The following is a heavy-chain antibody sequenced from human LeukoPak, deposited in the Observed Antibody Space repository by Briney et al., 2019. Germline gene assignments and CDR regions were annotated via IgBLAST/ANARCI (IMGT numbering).Heavy chain of an antibody. D-gene: IGHD3/OR15-3a*01. CDR2: ISSSSSTI. CDR3: AREIGWTGPSTYFDY. J-gene: IGHJ4*02. CDR1: GFTFSSYS. V-gene: IGHV3-48*01. Sequence: PGGSLRLSCAASGFTFSSYSMNSVRQAPGKGLEWVSYISSSSSTIYYADSVKGRFTISRDNAKNSLYLQMNSLRAEDTAVYYCAREIGWTGPSTYFDYWGQGTLVTVSS.